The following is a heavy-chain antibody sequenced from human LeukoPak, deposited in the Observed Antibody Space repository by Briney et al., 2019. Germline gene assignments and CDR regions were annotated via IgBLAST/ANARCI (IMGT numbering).Heavy chain of an antibody. CDR3: AKGAFRSGRGYSGYDLDY. CDR1: GFTFSSYA. CDR2: ISGSGGST. J-gene: IGHJ4*02. V-gene: IGHV3-23*01. D-gene: IGHD5-12*01. Sequence: GGSPRLSCAASGFTFSSYAMSWVRQAPGKGLEWVSAISGSGGSTYYADSVKGRFTISRDNSKNTLYLQMNSLRAEDTAVYYCAKGAFRSGRGYSGYDLDYWGQGTLVTVSS.